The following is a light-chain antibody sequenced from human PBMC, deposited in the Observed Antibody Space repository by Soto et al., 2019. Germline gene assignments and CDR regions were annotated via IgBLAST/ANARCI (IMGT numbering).Light chain of an antibody. V-gene: IGKV2-28*01. CDR2: LGS. J-gene: IGKJ5*01. CDR3: MQALQTLAIT. CDR1: QSLLHSNGYNY. Sequence: DIVMTQSPLSLPVTPGEPASISCRSSQSLLHSNGYNYLDWYLQKPGPSPQLLIYLGSNRASGVPDRSSGSGSGTDFTLEISRVEAEDVGVYYCMQALQTLAITFGQGTRLEIK.